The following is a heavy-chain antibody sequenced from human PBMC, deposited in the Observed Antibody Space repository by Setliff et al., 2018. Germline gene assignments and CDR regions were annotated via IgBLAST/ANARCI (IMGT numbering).Heavy chain of an antibody. Sequence: GASVKVSCKASGGTFSSYAISWVRQAPGQGLEWMGGIIPIFGTANYAQKFQGRVTITTDESTSTAYMELSSLRSEDTAVYYCARDHGQDGYNFWSGYYAYYYYGMDVWGQGTTVTVSS. D-gene: IGHD3-3*01. J-gene: IGHJ6*02. CDR1: GGTFSSYA. CDR3: ARDHGQDGYNFWSGYYAYYYYGMDV. V-gene: IGHV1-69*05. CDR2: IIPIFGTA.